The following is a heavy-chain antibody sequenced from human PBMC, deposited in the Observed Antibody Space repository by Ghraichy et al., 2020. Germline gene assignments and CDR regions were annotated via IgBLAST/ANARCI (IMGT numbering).Heavy chain of an antibody. CDR2: IYYSGST. V-gene: IGHV4-30-4*01. J-gene: IGHJ3*02. CDR1: GGSISSGDYY. Sequence: SETLSLTCTVSGGSISSGDYYWSWIRQPPGKGLEWIGYIYYSGSTYYNPSLKSRVTISVDTSKNQFSLKLSSATAADTAVYYCARSYGSSTSCYDAFDIGGQETMVTVSS. CDR3: ARSYGSSTSCYDAFDI. D-gene: IGHD2-2*01.